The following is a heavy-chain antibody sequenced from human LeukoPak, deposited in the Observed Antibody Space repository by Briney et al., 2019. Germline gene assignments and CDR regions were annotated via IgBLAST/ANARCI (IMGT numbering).Heavy chain of an antibody. D-gene: IGHD3-16*01. J-gene: IGHJ4*02. CDR1: GYTFTGYY. Sequence: GASVKVSCKASGYTFTGYYMHWVRQAPGQGLEWIGWINPNSGGTNYAQKFQGRVTMTRDTSISTAYMELSRLRSDDTAVYYCARSRKRYDYVWGSYGYWGQGTLVTVSS. CDR3: ARSRKRYDYVWGSYGY. CDR2: INPNSGGT. V-gene: IGHV1-2*02.